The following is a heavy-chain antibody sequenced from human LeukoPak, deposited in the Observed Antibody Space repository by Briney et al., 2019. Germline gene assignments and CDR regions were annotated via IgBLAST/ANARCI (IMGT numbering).Heavy chain of an antibody. J-gene: IGHJ4*02. V-gene: IGHV3-30*02. D-gene: IGHD3-10*01. Sequence: GGSLRLSCAASGFTFSSYGMHWVRQAPGKGLERVAFIRYDGSNKYYADSVRGRFTISRGNSKNTLYLQMNSLRAEDTAVYYCAKDTHYYGSGSHFDYWGQGTLVTVSS. CDR1: GFTFSSYG. CDR3: AKDTHYYGSGSHFDY. CDR2: IRYDGSNK.